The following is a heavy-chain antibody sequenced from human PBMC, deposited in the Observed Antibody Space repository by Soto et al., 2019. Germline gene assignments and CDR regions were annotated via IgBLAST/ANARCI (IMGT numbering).Heavy chain of an antibody. V-gene: IGHV3-64*01. CDR1: GFTFSSYA. D-gene: IGHD3-9*01. CDR2: ISSNGGST. CDR3: ARAPKGPPHYIRYFDWLYYMDV. J-gene: IGHJ6*03. Sequence: EVQLVESGGGLVQPGGSLRLSCAASGFTFSSYAMHWVRQAPGKGLEYVSAISSNGGSTYYANSVKGRFTISRDNSKNTLYLQMGSLRAEDMAVYYCARAPKGPPHYIRYFDWLYYMDVWGKGTTVTVSS.